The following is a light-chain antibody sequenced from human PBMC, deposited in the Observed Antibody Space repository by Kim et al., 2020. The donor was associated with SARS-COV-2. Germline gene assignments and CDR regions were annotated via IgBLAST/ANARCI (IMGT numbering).Light chain of an antibody. V-gene: IGLV3-25*03. CDR2: KDT. CDR3: QSADITGTFYV. J-gene: IGLJ1*01. Sequence: SYELTQPPSVSVSPGQTARITCSGDALPQQCAYWYQHKPGQAPLQVIYKDTERPSGIPERFSGSSSGTTVTLTITAAQTEDEADYYCQSADITGTFYVFGTGTKVTVL. CDR1: ALPQQC.